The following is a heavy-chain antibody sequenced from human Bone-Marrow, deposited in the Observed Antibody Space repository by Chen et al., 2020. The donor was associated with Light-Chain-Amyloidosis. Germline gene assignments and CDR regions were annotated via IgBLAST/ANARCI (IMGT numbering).Heavy chain of an antibody. J-gene: IGHJ4*02. CDR3: ANRGNDY. Sequence: EVQLLESGGGLVQPGESLRLSCADSGFTFNSYGMTWVRQAPGKGLEWVSAISGSGGTPFSADSVKGRFTISRDNSKNTLYLQMTSLRVEDTATYYCANRGNDYWGQGTLFTVSS. V-gene: IGHV3-23*01. CDR2: ISGSGGTP. CDR1: GFTFNSYG.